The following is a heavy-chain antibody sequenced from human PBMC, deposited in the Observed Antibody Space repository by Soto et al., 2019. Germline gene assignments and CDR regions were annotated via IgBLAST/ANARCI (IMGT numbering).Heavy chain of an antibody. D-gene: IGHD3-9*01. CDR1: GYSFTSYW. J-gene: IGHJ4*02. V-gene: IGHV5-10-1*01. Sequence: GESLKISCKGSGYSFTSYWISGVRQMPGKGLEWMGRIDPSDSYTNYSPSFQGHVTISADKSISTAYLQWSSLKASDTAMYYCARLSRDILTGYYPYYFDYWGQGTLVTVSS. CDR3: ARLSRDILTGYYPYYFDY. CDR2: IDPSDSYT.